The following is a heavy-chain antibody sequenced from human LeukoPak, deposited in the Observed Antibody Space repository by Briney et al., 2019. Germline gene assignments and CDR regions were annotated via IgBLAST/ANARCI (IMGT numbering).Heavy chain of an antibody. CDR1: GYTFTGYY. V-gene: IGHV1-69*06. CDR2: IIPIFGTA. J-gene: IGHJ3*02. CDR3: ARDLDYGDYMSDAFDI. D-gene: IGHD4-17*01. Sequence: ASVKVSCKASGYTFTGYYMHWVRQAPGQGLEWMGGIIPIFGTANYAQKFQGRVTITADKSTSTAYMELSSLRSEDTAVYYCARDLDYGDYMSDAFDIWGQGTMVTVSS.